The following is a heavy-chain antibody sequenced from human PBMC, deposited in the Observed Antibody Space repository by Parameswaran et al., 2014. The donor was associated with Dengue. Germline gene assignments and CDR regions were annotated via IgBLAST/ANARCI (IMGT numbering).Heavy chain of an antibody. V-gene: IGHV3-21*01. J-gene: IGHJ6*02. D-gene: IGHD5-18*01. Sequence: WIRQPPGKGLEWVSSISSSSSYIYYADSVKGRFTISRDNAKNSLYLQMNSLRAEDTAVYYCATLRGYSYGYYYYGMDVWGQGTTVTVSS. CDR3: ATLRGYSYGYYYYGMDV. CDR2: ISSSSSYI.